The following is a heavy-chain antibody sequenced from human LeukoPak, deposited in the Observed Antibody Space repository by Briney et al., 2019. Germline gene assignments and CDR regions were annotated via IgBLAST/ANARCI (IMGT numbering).Heavy chain of an antibody. Sequence: SETLSLTCTVSGGSISSGGYYWSWIREHPGKGLEWIGYIYYSGSTYYNPSLKSRVTISVDTSKNQFSLKLNSVTAADTAVYYCARGTELLYDAFDIWGQGTMVTVSS. CDR3: ARGTELLYDAFDI. CDR1: GGSISSGGYY. CDR2: IYYSGST. D-gene: IGHD3-10*01. J-gene: IGHJ3*02. V-gene: IGHV4-31*03.